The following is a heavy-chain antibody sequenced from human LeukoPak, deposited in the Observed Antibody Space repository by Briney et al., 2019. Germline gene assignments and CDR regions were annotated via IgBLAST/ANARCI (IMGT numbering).Heavy chain of an antibody. D-gene: IGHD2-21*02. V-gene: IGHV3-30*18. Sequence: GGSLRLSCAASGFTFSSYGMHWVRQAPGKGLEWVAVISYDGSNKYYADSVKGRFTISRDNSKNTLYLQMNSLRAEDTAVYYCAKVLAVTDQYFDYWGQGTLVTVSS. CDR2: ISYDGSNK. CDR1: GFTFSSYG. J-gene: IGHJ4*02. CDR3: AKVLAVTDQYFDY.